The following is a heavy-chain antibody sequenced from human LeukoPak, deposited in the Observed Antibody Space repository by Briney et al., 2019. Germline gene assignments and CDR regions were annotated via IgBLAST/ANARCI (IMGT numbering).Heavy chain of an antibody. CDR1: GFSFSTDS. CDR3: ARDTRSLIDY. D-gene: IGHD1-26*01. V-gene: IGHV3-48*01. CDR2: ISSNSAST. Sequence: LRLSXAASGFSFSTDSMNWVRQVPGKGLEWISYISSNSASTYYADSVKGRFTISRDNAKNSLYLHMNSLRADDTAVYYCARDTRSLIDYWGQGTLVTVSS. J-gene: IGHJ4*02.